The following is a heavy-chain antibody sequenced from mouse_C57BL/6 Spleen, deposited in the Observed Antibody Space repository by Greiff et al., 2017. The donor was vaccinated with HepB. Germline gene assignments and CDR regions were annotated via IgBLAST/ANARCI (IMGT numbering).Heavy chain of an antibody. CDR1: GYTFTSYW. Sequence: QVQLQQPGAELVRPGSSVKLSCKASGYTFTSYWMHWVKQRPIQGLEWIGNIDPSDSETHYNQKFKDKATLTVDKSSSTAYMQLSSLTSEDSAVYDCARGDSNYVTDYWGQGTSVTVSS. CDR3: ARGDSNYVTDY. J-gene: IGHJ4*01. D-gene: IGHD2-5*01. CDR2: IDPSDSET. V-gene: IGHV1-52*01.